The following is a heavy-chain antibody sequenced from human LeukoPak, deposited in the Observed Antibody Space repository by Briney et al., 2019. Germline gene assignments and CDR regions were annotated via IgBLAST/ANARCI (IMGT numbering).Heavy chain of an antibody. J-gene: IGHJ5*02. CDR3: ARDQRLTGP. D-gene: IGHD2-8*02. CDR2: ISGNGGST. V-gene: IGHV3-23*01. Sequence: PGGSLRLSCAASGFTFNNYAVSWARQAPGRGLEWVSTISGNGGSTYYADSVKGRFTISRDNSRNTLYLQMNSLRAEDTAVYYCARDQRLTGPWGQGTLVTVSS. CDR1: GFTFNNYA.